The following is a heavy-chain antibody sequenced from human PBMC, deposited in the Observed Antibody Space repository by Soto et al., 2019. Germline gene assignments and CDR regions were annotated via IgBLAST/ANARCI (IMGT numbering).Heavy chain of an antibody. CDR1: GGSISSGGYY. J-gene: IGHJ6*02. Sequence: QVQLQESGPGLVKPSQTLSLTCTVSGGSISSGGYYWSWIRQHPGKGLVWIGYIYYSGSTHYKPPHKSRFTISVDTSKNQFPLKLCSVTDADTAVYYCARLRDDYGDYGTYDWGRGTTVTVAS. D-gene: IGHD4-17*01. CDR3: ARLRDDYGDYGTYD. CDR2: IYYSGST. V-gene: IGHV4-31*03.